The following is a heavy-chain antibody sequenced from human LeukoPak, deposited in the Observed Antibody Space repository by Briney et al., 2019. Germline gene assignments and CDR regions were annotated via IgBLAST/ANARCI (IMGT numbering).Heavy chain of an antibody. D-gene: IGHD4-17*01. Sequence: SETLSLTCAVYGGSFTAYYWSWIRQTPGKGLEWIGEVNHSGYTNMNPSLKSRVTISVDTSKNQFSLMMTSVTAADTAVYFCARMTTGHDYWGQGILVTVSS. CDR3: ARMTTGHDY. CDR2: VNHSGYT. J-gene: IGHJ4*02. V-gene: IGHV4-34*01. CDR1: GGSFTAYY.